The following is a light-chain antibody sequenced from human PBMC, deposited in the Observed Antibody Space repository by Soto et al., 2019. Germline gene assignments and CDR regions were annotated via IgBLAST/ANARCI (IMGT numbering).Light chain of an antibody. CDR2: EVS. J-gene: IGLJ1*01. CDR1: SSDVGRYNY. CDR3: TSYTSINTYV. V-gene: IGLV2-14*01. Sequence: QSAVPQPASVSGSPGQSITISCTGTSSDVGRYNYVSWYQQHPGKAPKFMIYEVSNRPSGVSNRFSGSKSGNTASLTISGLQAEDEADYYCTSYTSINTYVFGTGTKVTVL.